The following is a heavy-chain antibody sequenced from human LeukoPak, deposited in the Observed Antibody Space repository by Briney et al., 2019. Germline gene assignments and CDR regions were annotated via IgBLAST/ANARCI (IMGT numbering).Heavy chain of an antibody. J-gene: IGHJ3*02. V-gene: IGHV3-30*03. CDR3: AVDYLGYCSSTSCYLFSDAFDI. Sequence: PGGSLRLSCAASGFTFSSYGMHWVRQAPGKGLEWVAVISYDGSNKYYADPVKGRFTISRDNSKNTLYLQMNSPRAEDTAVYYCAVDYLGYCSSTSCYLFSDAFDIWGQGTMVTVSS. CDR1: GFTFSSYG. CDR2: ISYDGSNK. D-gene: IGHD2-2*01.